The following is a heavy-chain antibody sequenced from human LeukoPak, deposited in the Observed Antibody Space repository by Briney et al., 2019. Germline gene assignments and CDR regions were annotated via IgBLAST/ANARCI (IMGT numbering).Heavy chain of an antibody. J-gene: IGHJ4*02. CDR2: IHFSGRT. D-gene: IGHD3-10*01. CDR3: ARGGSYWDS. Sequence: SETLSLTCTVSGGSIRITSYYWGWFRQSPGREPEWIGSIHFSGRTHYNPSLESRVTISVDTSNNQFSLRLNSVTAADTAVYYCARGGSYWDSWDQGTLVTVSS. CDR1: GGSIRITSYY. V-gene: IGHV4-39*07.